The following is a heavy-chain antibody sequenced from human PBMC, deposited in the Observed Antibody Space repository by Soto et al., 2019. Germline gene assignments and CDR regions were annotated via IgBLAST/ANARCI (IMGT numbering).Heavy chain of an antibody. V-gene: IGHV4-59*08. CDR2: IYYSGST. J-gene: IGHJ5*02. CDR3: ARHGDIVVVPAGEWFDP. D-gene: IGHD2-2*01. Sequence: ETLSLTCIVPGGSISMYYWSWIGHPPGKGLEWIGYIYYSGSTNYNPSLKSRVTISVDTSKNQFSLKLSSVTAADTAVYYCARHGDIVVVPAGEWFDPWGQGTLVTVSS. CDR1: GGSISMYY.